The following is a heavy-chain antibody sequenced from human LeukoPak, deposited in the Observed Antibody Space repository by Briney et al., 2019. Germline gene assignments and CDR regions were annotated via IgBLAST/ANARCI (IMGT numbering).Heavy chain of an antibody. V-gene: IGHV4-34*01. Sequence: PSETLSLTCAVYGGTFNGYFWSWIRQSPEKGLEWIGEINHSGRTRYNPSLKSRVTISVDTSKNQFSLKLSSVTAADTAVYYCASWGATHHSFDYWGQGTLVTVSS. CDR3: ASWGATHHSFDY. J-gene: IGHJ4*02. CDR2: INHSGRT. D-gene: IGHD1-26*01. CDR1: GGTFNGYF.